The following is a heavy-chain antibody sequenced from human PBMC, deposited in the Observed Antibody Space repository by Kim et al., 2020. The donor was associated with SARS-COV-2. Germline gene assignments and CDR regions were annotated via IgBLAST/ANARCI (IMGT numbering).Heavy chain of an antibody. Sequence: YYADSVKGRFIISRDNSKNTLHLQMNSLRGEDTAIYYCARHFGSSGSEFHHWGQGTLVTVSS. D-gene: IGHD3-22*01. CDR3: ARHFGSSGSEFHH. V-gene: IGHV3-23*01. J-gene: IGHJ1*01.